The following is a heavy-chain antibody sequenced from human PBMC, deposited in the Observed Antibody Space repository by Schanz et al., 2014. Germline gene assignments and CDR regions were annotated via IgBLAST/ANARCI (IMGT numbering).Heavy chain of an antibody. D-gene: IGHD3-10*01. CDR1: GASVSSFY. CDR2: VYATGRT. V-gene: IGHV4-4*07. Sequence: QVQLQESGPGLVKPSETLSLTCAVSGASVSSFYWSWIRQPAGKGLEWIGHVYATGRTKYNPSLKSRVPMSGDTSQKQISLKRPSVTAADTAVYYCARTLVNGSRKWFVPWGPGTQVTVSS. J-gene: IGHJ5*02. CDR3: ARTLVNGSRKWFVP.